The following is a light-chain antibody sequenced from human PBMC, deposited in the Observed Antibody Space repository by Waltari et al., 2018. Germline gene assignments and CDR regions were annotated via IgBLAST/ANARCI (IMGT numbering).Light chain of an antibody. CDR2: DVT. CDR3: SSYTSSSTYV. J-gene: IGLJ1*01. CDR1: SSDVGGYNY. Sequence: QSALTQPASVSGSPGQSITISCTGTSSDVGGYNYVSWYQQHPGKAPKRMIHDVTRRPSGLSNRVSGSKSGNTASLTISGLQAEDEADYYCSSYTSSSTYVFGTGTKVTVL. V-gene: IGLV2-14*01.